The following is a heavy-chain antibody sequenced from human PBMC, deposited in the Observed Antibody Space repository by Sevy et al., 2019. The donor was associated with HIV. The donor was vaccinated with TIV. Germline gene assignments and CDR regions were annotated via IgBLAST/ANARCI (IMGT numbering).Heavy chain of an antibody. J-gene: IGHJ3*02. V-gene: IGHV5-51*01. Sequence: GESLKISCKGSGYSFTSYWIGWVRQMPGKGLEWMGIIYPGDSDTRYSPSFQGQVTISADKSISTAYLQWTSLKASDTAMYYCARQTRPMAAAATGAFDIWGQGTMVTVSS. CDR3: ARQTRPMAAAATGAFDI. CDR2: IYPGDSDT. CDR1: GYSFTSYW. D-gene: IGHD6-13*01.